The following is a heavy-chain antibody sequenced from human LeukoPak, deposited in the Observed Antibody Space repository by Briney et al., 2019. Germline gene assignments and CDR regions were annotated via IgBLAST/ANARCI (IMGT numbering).Heavy chain of an antibody. D-gene: IGHD3-10*01. CDR2: IIPIFGTA. Sequence: GSSVNVSCKASGGTFSSYAISWVRQAPGQGLEWMGGIIPIFGTANYAQKFQGRVTITADESTSTAYMELSSLRSEDTAVYYCAGGYSYGSSLITMVRGVIYYGMDVWGQGTTVTVSS. CDR3: AGGYSYGSSLITMVRGVIYYGMDV. J-gene: IGHJ6*02. CDR1: GGTFSSYA. V-gene: IGHV1-69*01.